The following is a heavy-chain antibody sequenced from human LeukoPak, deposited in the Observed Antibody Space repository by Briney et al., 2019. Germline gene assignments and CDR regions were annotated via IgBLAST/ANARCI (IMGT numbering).Heavy chain of an antibody. CDR2: ISAYNGNT. D-gene: IGHD2-2*01. J-gene: IGHJ4*02. CDR3: ARDRACSSTICYVVFDY. CDR1: GYTFTSYG. V-gene: IGHV1-18*01. Sequence: ASVKVSCKASGYTFTSYGISWVRQAPGQGLEWMGWISAYNGNTNYAQKLQGRVTMTTDTSTSTAYMELRSLRSDDTAVYYCARDRACSSTICYVVFDYWGQGTLVTVSS.